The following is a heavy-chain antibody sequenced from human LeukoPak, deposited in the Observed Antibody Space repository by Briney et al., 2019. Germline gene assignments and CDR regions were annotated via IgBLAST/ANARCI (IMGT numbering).Heavy chain of an antibody. D-gene: IGHD6-13*01. Sequence: ASVTVSCKASGYTFTSYDTNWVRQATGQGLEWMGWMNPNSGNTGYAQKFQGRVTMTRNTSISTAYMELSSLRSEDTAVYYCAIGFKGPKRPTQQLVPGYWGQGTLVTVSS. J-gene: IGHJ4*02. V-gene: IGHV1-8*01. CDR3: AIGFKGPKRPTQQLVPGY. CDR2: MNPNSGNT. CDR1: GYTFTSYD.